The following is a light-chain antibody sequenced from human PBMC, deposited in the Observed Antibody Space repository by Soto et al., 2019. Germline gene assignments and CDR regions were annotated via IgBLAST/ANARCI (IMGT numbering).Light chain of an antibody. V-gene: IGLV2-11*01. Sequence: QSVLTQPRSVSGSPGQSVTISCTGTTGDVGAYNFVSWYQQHPGKAPKLMIYDASKRPSGVPDRFSASKSGNTASLTISGLQAEDEADYYCCSYAGSFTGVFGGGTKLTVL. J-gene: IGLJ3*02. CDR1: TGDVGAYNF. CDR2: DAS. CDR3: CSYAGSFTGV.